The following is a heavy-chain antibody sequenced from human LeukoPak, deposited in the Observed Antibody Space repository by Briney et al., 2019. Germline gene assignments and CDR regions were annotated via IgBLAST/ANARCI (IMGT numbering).Heavy chain of an antibody. CDR3: TTVSYSWFDP. Sequence: GGSLRLSCAASGFTFSNAWMSWVRQAPGKGLEWAGRIKSKTDGGTTDYAAPVKGRFIISRDDSKNTLYLQMNSLKTEDTAVYYCTTVSYSWFDPWGQGTLVTVSS. D-gene: IGHD1-26*01. CDR2: IKSKTDGGTT. J-gene: IGHJ5*02. CDR1: GFTFSNAW. V-gene: IGHV3-15*01.